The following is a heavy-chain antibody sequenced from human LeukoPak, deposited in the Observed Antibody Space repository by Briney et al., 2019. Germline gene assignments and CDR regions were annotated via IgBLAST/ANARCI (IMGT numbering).Heavy chain of an antibody. CDR3: ARDQSGYSNFDY. CDR1: GGSISSSSYY. D-gene: IGHD5-12*01. CDR2: IYYSGST. Sequence: SETLSLTCTVSGGSISSSSYYWGWIRQPPGKGLEWIGSIYYSGSTYYNPSLKSRVTISVDTSKNQFSLKLSSVTAADTAVYYCARDQSGYSNFDYWGQGTLVTVSS. J-gene: IGHJ4*02. V-gene: IGHV4-39*07.